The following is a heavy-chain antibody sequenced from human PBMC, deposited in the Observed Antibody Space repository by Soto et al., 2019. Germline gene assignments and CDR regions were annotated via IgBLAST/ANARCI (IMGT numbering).Heavy chain of an antibody. V-gene: IGHV4-39*01. D-gene: IGHD3-9*01. CDR2: VYYSGST. Sequence: SETLSLTCTVSGGSVSSSSYYRGWVRQPPGKGLEWIGSVYYSGSTYYNPSLESRVTISVDKSKNQFSLKLMSLSAADTAVCYCGRLEGLATISYYFDYWGQGALVTAPQ. CDR3: GRLEGLATISYYFDY. J-gene: IGHJ4*02. CDR1: GGSVSSSSYY.